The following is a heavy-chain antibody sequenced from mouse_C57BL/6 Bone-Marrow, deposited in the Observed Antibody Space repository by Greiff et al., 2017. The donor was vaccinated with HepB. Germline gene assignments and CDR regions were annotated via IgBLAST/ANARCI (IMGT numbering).Heavy chain of an antibody. V-gene: IGHV1-26*01. CDR3: ARRNWESWYFDV. J-gene: IGHJ1*03. Sequence: EVQLQQSGPELVKPGASVKISCKASGYTFTDYYMNWVKQSHGKILEWIGDINPNNGGTSYNQKFKGKATLTVDKSSSTAYMELRSLTSEDSAVYYCARRNWESWYFDVWGTGTTVTVSS. CDR2: INPNNGGT. D-gene: IGHD4-1*01. CDR1: GYTFTDYY.